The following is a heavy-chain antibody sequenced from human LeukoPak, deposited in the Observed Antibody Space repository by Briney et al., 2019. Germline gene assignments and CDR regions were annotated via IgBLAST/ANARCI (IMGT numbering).Heavy chain of an antibody. CDR1: GYTFTSYY. CDR3: ARGAPVVVPSDYGPGYFRH. V-gene: IGHV1-46*01. CDR2: TNPSGAST. Sequence: ASVKVSCKASGYTFTSYYIHWLRQAPGHGLEWMGITNPSGASTSYAQKFQGRVTMTRDTSTSTVYMELSSLRSEDTAVYYYARGAPVVVPSDYGPGYFRHWGQGTLVTVSS. J-gene: IGHJ1*01. D-gene: IGHD2-15*01.